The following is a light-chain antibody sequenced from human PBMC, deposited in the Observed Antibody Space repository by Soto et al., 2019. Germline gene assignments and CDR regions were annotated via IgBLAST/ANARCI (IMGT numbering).Light chain of an antibody. V-gene: IGLV1-44*01. CDR3: STWDDSLNGWV. J-gene: IGLJ3*02. Sequence: QSVLTQPPSVSGTPGLRVTISCSGGSSNIGRDTVNWYQQLPGTAPKLLMFNDDQRPSGVPDRFSGSRSGTSASLAISGLQSDDDADYFCSTWDDSLNGWVFGGGTKVTVL. CDR2: NDD. CDR1: SSNIGRDT.